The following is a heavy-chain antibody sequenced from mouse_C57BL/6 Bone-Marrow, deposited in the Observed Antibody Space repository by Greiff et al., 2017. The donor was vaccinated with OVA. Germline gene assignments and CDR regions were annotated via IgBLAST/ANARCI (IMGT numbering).Heavy chain of an antibody. Sequence: EVKLEESGGGLVQPGGSLKLSCAASGFTFSDYYMYWVRQTPEKRLEWVAYISNGGGSTYYPDTVKGRFTISRDNAKNTLYLQMSRLKSEDTAMYYCARLTYGNGAMDYWGQGTSVTVSS. D-gene: IGHD2-10*02. CDR3: ARLTYGNGAMDY. CDR1: GFTFSDYY. CDR2: ISNGGGST. V-gene: IGHV5-12*01. J-gene: IGHJ4*01.